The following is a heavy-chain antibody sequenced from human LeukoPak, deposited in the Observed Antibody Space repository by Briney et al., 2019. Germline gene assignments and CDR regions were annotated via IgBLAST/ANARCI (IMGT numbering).Heavy chain of an antibody. J-gene: IGHJ4*02. V-gene: IGHV4-59*12. Sequence: PSETLSLTCTVSGGSISSYYWSWIRQLPGKGLEWIGYIYYSGSTNYNPSLKSRVTISVDTSKNQFSLKLSSVTAADTAVYYCASRGSLSSTNFDYWGQGTLVTVSS. CDR3: ASRGSLSSTNFDY. D-gene: IGHD3-16*02. CDR2: IYYSGST. CDR1: GGSISSYY.